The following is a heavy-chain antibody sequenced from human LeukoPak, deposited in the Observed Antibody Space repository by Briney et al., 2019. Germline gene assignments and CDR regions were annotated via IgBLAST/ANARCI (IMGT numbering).Heavy chain of an antibody. CDR3: VVRGVMEAAEDR. CDR1: GGSISSSSYY. Sequence: SETLSLTCTVSGGSISSSSYYWGWIHQPPGKGLEWIGSIYYSGSTYYNPSLKSRVTISVDTSKNQFSLKLSSVTAADTAVYYCVVRGVMEAAEDRWGQGTLVTVSS. D-gene: IGHD3-10*01. J-gene: IGHJ5*02. V-gene: IGHV4-39*01. CDR2: IYYSGST.